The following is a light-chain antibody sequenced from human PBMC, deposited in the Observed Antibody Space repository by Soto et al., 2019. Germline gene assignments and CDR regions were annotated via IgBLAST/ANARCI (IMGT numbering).Light chain of an antibody. CDR3: QQYNRYWT. CDR2: KAS. J-gene: IGKJ1*01. Sequence: DIQMTQSPSTLSASVGARVTITCRASQSISSWLAWYQQKPGKAPKLLMYKASSLESGVPSRFSGSGSGTEFTLTISSLQPDDYATYYCQQYNRYWTFGQGTKVEIK. V-gene: IGKV1-5*03. CDR1: QSISSW.